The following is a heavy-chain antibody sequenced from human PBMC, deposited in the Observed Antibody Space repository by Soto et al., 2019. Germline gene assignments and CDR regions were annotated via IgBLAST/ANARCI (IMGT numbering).Heavy chain of an antibody. CDR3: ARDRRNDFWSGAAGNWFDP. V-gene: IGHV4-59*01. D-gene: IGHD3-3*01. CDR2: IYYSGST. Sequence: SETLSLTCSVSGGSISSYYWSWIRQPPGKGLEWIGYIYYSGSTNYNPSLKSRVTISVDTSKNQFSLKLSSVTAADTAVYYCARDRRNDFWSGAAGNWFDPWGQGTLVTVSS. J-gene: IGHJ5*02. CDR1: GGSISSYY.